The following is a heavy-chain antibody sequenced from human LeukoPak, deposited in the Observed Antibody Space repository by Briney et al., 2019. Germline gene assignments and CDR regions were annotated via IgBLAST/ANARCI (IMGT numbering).Heavy chain of an antibody. CDR1: GLTFSPYS. V-gene: IGHV3-21*01. Sequence: PGGSLRLSCAASGLTFSPYSMNWVRQAPGKGLEWVSSISSSGTYIYYADSVKGRFTISRDNAKNSLFLQMDNLRTEDTAVYYCARDYYYAMDVWGQGTTATVSS. CDR2: ISSSGTYI. J-gene: IGHJ6*02. CDR3: ARDYYYAMDV.